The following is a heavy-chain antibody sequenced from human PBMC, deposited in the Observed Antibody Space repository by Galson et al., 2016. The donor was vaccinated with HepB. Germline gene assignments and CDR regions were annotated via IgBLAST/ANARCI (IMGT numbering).Heavy chain of an antibody. D-gene: IGHD2-15*01. CDR2: IYTSGNT. V-gene: IGHV4-61*02. J-gene: IGHJ3*02. CDR3: AREVVVEAAPWAFDI. CDR1: GGSISSGSYY. Sequence: TLSLTCTVSGGSISSGSYYWSWIRQPAGKGLEWIGSIYTSGNTNYNPSLTSRVNISVDTSNSQFSLKQSPVTAADTAGYYCAREVVVEAAPWAFDIWGQGTMVTVSS.